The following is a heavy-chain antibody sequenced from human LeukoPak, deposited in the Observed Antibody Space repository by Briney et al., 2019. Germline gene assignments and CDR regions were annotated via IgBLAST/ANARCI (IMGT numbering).Heavy chain of an antibody. D-gene: IGHD3-22*01. CDR2: ISGSGGST. CDR3: AKAFLVVTIFDY. J-gene: IGHJ4*02. V-gene: IGHV3-23*01. CDR1: GFTFSSYG. Sequence: AGSLRLSCAASGFTFSSYGMSWVRQAPGKGLEWVSAISGSGGSTYYADSVKGRFTISRDNSKNTLYLQMNSLRAEDTAVYYCAKAFLVVTIFDYWGQGTLVTVSS.